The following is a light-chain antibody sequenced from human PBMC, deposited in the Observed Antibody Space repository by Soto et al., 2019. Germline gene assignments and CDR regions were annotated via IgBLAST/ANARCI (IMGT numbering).Light chain of an antibody. CDR2: AAS. Sequence: DIRVTQSPSSVSASVEDRVTITCRASQSISTWLAWYQQKPGKAPNLLISAASNLQSGAPSRFSGSGSGTDFTLIISSLQPEDFATYYCQQAISFPRTFGQGTQVEIK. V-gene: IGKV1-12*01. J-gene: IGKJ1*01. CDR1: QSISTW. CDR3: QQAISFPRT.